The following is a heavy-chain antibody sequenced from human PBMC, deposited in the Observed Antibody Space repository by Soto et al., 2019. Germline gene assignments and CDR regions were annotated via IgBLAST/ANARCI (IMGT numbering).Heavy chain of an antibody. D-gene: IGHD3-16*01. J-gene: IGHJ4*02. CDR2: LDQDGSER. Sequence: EVQLVESGGGLVQSGGSLRLSCAASGFTFSTYWMTWVRRPPGKGLEWVANLDQDGSERYYVDSVRGRFTISRDNAKNSRYLQMNSLRAEDTAVYYCVCGGNFFVYWGQGTLVTVSP. CDR1: GFTFSTYW. V-gene: IGHV3-7*01. CDR3: VCGGNFFVY.